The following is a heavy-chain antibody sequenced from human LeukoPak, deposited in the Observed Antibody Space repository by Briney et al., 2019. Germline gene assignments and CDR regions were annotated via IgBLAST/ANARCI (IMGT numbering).Heavy chain of an antibody. V-gene: IGHV3-23*01. D-gene: IGHD1-26*01. Sequence: GGSLRLSCAASGFTFSSYAMSWVRQAPGKGLEWVSAISGSGGSTYYADSVKGRFTISRDNSKNTLYLQMNSLRAEDTAVYYCAKLLVEWELLYYFDYWGQGTLVTVSS. J-gene: IGHJ4*02. CDR3: AKLLVEWELLYYFDY. CDR2: ISGSGGST. CDR1: GFTFSSYA.